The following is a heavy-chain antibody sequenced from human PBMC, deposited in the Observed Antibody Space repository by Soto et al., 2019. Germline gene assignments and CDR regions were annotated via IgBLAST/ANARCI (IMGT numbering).Heavy chain of an antibody. CDR1: GDTFSFYT. CDR2: INPIVSMS. Sequence: QVQLGQSGTEVKRPGSSVKVSCKASGDTFSFYTINWVRQAPGLGLEWVGRINPIVSMSNYAQKFQGRVSMTADKSTSTAYMELRSLRSDDTAMYFCEASYGSGYRAFDYWGQGALVTVSS. D-gene: IGHD3-10*01. V-gene: IGHV1-69*02. CDR3: EASYGSGYRAFDY. J-gene: IGHJ4*02.